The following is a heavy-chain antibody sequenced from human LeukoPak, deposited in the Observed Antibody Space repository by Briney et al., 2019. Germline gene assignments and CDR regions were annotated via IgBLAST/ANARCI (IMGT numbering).Heavy chain of an antibody. CDR3: ARETEPLDYGDSTNLDY. CDR1: GLIFSTYS. D-gene: IGHD4/OR15-4a*01. Sequence: GGSLRLSCAASGLIFSTYSMNWVRQAPGKGLEWVAFIGGRTGNIYYADSVKGRFTISRDDAKSSVFLHMNSLRADDTAVYYCARETEPLDYGDSTNLDYWGQGTLVTVSS. CDR2: IGGRTGNI. V-gene: IGHV3-21*01. J-gene: IGHJ4*02.